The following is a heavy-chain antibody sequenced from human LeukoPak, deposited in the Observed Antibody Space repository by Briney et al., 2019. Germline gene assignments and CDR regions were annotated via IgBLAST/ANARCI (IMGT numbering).Heavy chain of an antibody. CDR1: GGGFSSYG. CDR2: VLPIFRIT. Sequence: SVKVSCKASGGGFSSYGISWVRQAPGQGLEWMGGVLPIFRITNYAQRFQGRVTITADESRSTAYMELSSLTSDDTAVYYCARDLLPMTKAGVVNDWGQGSLVIVSA. J-gene: IGHJ4*02. V-gene: IGHV1-69*13. D-gene: IGHD3-3*01. CDR3: ARDLLPMTKAGVVND.